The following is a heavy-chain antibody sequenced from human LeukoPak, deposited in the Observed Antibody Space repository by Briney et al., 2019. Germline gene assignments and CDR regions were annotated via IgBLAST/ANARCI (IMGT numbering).Heavy chain of an antibody. CDR2: IYHSGST. CDR3: ARVLGDWSTYYFDY. J-gene: IGHJ4*02. Sequence: PSETLSLTCTVSGYSISSGYSWGWIRPPPGKGLEWIGIIYHSGSTFYNPSLKSRLTISVDTSKNQFSLKLSSVTAADTAVYYCARVLGDWSTYYFDYWGQGTLVTVSS. V-gene: IGHV4-38-2*02. D-gene: IGHD3-16*01. CDR1: GYSISSGYS.